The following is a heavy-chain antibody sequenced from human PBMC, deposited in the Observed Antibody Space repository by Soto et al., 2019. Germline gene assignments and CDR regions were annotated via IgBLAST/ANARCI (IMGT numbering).Heavy chain of an antibody. D-gene: IGHD1-26*01. J-gene: IGHJ4*02. CDR2: ISGRGGST. CDR3: AKGGWELQEADY. CDR1: GFTFSSYA. Sequence: EVQLLESGGGLVQPGGSLRLSCAASGFTFSSYAMSWVRQAPGKGLEWVSAISGRGGSTYYEDYMKGRFTISRDNSKNTLYLQMNSLRDEDTAVYYCAKGGWELQEADYWGQGTLVTVSS. V-gene: IGHV3-23*01.